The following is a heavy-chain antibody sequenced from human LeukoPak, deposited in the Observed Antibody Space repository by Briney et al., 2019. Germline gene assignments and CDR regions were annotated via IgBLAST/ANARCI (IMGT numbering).Heavy chain of an antibody. J-gene: IGHJ3*02. D-gene: IGHD1-26*01. Sequence: GGCLRLSCAASGFSFSSYEMNWVRLAPGKGLEWVSHISSSATNIYYADSVKGRFTISRDNAKNSLYLQTNSLRAEDTAVYYCAKEGSYDALDIWGQGTMVTVSS. V-gene: IGHV3-48*03. CDR2: ISSSATNI. CDR1: GFSFSSYE. CDR3: AKEGSYDALDI.